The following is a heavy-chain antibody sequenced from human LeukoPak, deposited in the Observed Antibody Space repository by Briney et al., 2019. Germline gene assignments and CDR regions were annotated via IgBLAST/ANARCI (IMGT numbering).Heavy chain of an antibody. CDR2: INHIGST. CDR1: GGSFSGYY. Sequence: PSETLSLTCAVYGGSFSGYYWSWIRQPPGKGLEWSGEINHIGSTNYNPCLKSLVTISVDTSKNQFSLKLSSVTAADTAVYSCARGQEIGDAFDIWGQGTMVTVSS. J-gene: IGHJ3*02. D-gene: IGHD3-22*01. V-gene: IGHV4-34*01. CDR3: ARGQEIGDAFDI.